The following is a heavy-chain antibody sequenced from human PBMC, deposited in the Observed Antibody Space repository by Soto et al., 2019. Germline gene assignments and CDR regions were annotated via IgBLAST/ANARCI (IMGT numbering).Heavy chain of an antibody. J-gene: IGHJ6*02. CDR2: IIPIFGTA. D-gene: IGHD6-19*01. CDR3: AREQWLGGYYYYYGMDV. CDR1: GGTFSIYA. Sequence: SVKVSCKASGGTFSIYAISCVRQSAVQWLEWMGGIIPIFGTANYAQKFQGRVTITADKSTSTAYMELSSLRSEDTAVYYCAREQWLGGYYYYYGMDVWGQGTTVTVSS. V-gene: IGHV1-69*06.